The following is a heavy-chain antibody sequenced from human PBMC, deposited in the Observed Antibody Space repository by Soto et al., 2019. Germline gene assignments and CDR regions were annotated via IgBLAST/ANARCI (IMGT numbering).Heavy chain of an antibody. D-gene: IGHD3-9*01. V-gene: IGHV3-30*18. J-gene: IGHJ6*02. CDR3: AKDQDYDILTGWYYGMDV. CDR1: GLTFSSLA. Sequence: ESGEALVQLERSLRLSFPASGLTFSSLAIHCARQAPAKGLSGWAVISYDGINKYYADSLKARFTISRDNSKNTLYLQMNSLRAEDTAVYYCAKDQDYDILTGWYYGMDVWGQGTTVSVSS. CDR2: ISYDGINK.